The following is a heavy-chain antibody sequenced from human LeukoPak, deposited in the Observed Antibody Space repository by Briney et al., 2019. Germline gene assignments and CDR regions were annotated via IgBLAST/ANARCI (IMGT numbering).Heavy chain of an antibody. J-gene: IGHJ4*02. CDR2: ISWNSGFI. CDR1: EFRFEDYA. V-gene: IGHV3-9*01. CDR3: ARDWMLFHRPDY. Sequence: PGGSLRLSCAASEFRFEDYAMHWVRQAPGKGLEWVSSISWNSGFIDYEDSVKGRFTISRDNSKNSLFLQMNSLRAEDTAMYYCARDWMLFHRPDYWGQGTLVTVSS. D-gene: IGHD2-21*01.